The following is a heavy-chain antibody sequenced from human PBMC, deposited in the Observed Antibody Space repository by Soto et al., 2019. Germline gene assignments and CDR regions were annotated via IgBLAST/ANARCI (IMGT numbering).Heavy chain of an antibody. D-gene: IGHD4-17*01. V-gene: IGHV4-31*03. Sequence: QVQLQESGPGLVKPSQTLSLTCNVSGGSISSGGYYWSWIRQHPGKGLEWIGYIYYSGSTYYNPSRKGRVTISVDTSKNQFSLKLSSVTAADTAVYYCARDYGGYFDYWGQGTLVTVSS. J-gene: IGHJ4*02. CDR3: ARDYGGYFDY. CDR2: IYYSGST. CDR1: GGSISSGGYY.